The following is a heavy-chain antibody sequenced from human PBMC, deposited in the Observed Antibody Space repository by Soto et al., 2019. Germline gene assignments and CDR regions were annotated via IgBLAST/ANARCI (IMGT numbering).Heavy chain of an antibody. V-gene: IGHV4-39*01. Sequence: SETLSLTCTVSGGSISSSSYYWGWIRQPPGKGLEWIGSIYYSGSTYYNPSLKSRVTISVDTSKNQFSLKLSSVTAADTAVYYCARLEGSTGLDYWGQGTLVTVSS. J-gene: IGHJ4*02. CDR1: GGSISSSSYY. CDR3: ARLEGSTGLDY. CDR2: IYYSGST. D-gene: IGHD6-6*01.